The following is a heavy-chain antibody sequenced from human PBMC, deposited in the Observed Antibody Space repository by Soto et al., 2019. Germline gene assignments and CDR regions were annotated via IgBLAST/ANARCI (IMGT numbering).Heavy chain of an antibody. J-gene: IGHJ6*03. Sequence: SETLSLTYTVSSGSFRSYYWSWIRQPPGKGLEWIGYIYHSGSTNYNPSLKSRVTMSVDTSKNQFSLRLTSVTATDTAVYYCATNSQSAGIISSLNYYFYYVDVWGKGTTVTVSS. D-gene: IGHD6-13*01. CDR1: SGSFRSYY. CDR2: IYHSGST. V-gene: IGHV4-59*08. CDR3: ATNSQSAGIISSLNYYFYYVDV.